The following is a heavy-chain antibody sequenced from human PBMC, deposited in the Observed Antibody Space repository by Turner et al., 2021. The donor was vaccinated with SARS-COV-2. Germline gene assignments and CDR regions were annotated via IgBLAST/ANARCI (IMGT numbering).Heavy chain of an antibody. D-gene: IGHD3-22*01. CDR1: GRSISSSSYS. V-gene: IGHV4-39*01. Sequence: QLQLQESGPGLVKPSETLSLTCTVSGRSISSSSYSWGWIRQPPGKGLEWIGSIYYSGSTYYTPSLKSGVSISVDTSKNQFSLRLSSVTAADTAVYYCATPSVSYDSSGYFHFDLWGRGTLVTVSS. J-gene: IGHJ2*01. CDR2: IYYSGST. CDR3: ATPSVSYDSSGYFHFDL.